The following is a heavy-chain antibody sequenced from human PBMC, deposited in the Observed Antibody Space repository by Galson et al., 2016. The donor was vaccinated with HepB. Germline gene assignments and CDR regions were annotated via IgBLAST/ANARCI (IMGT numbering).Heavy chain of an antibody. CDR1: GFTFSIYG. D-gene: IGHD1-26*01. CDR3: AKKSPGKELSPPDY. CDR2: TSSDESVK. Sequence: SLRLSCAASGFTFSIYGMHWIRQAPGKGLEWVATTSSDESVKHYADPVQGRFTISKDNFENTLYLQMNSLRAEDTAVYYCAKKSPGKELSPPDYWGQGTLVTVSS. V-gene: IGHV3-30*18. J-gene: IGHJ4*02.